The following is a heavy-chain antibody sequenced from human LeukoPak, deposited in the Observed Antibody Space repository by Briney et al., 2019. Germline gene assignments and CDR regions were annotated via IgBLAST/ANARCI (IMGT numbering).Heavy chain of an antibody. Sequence: SVKVSCKASGGTFSSYAISWVRQAPGQGLEWMGGIIPIFGIANYAQKFQGRVTITADESTSTAYMELSSLRSEDTAVYYCASGSPPPTYYYDSSGYNHWGQGTLVTVSS. V-gene: IGHV1-69*01. D-gene: IGHD3-22*01. J-gene: IGHJ1*01. CDR2: IIPIFGIA. CDR3: ASGSPPPTYYYDSSGYNH. CDR1: GGTFSSYA.